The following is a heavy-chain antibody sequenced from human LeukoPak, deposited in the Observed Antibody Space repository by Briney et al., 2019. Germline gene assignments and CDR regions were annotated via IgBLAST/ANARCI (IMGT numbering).Heavy chain of an antibody. D-gene: IGHD3-3*01. CDR2: ISGSGGST. CDR1: GFTFSSYA. CDR3: AKSPSLRFLSGQRGFDY. V-gene: IGHV3-23*01. J-gene: IGHJ4*02. Sequence: GGSLRLSCAASGFTFSSYAMSWVRQAPGKGLEWVSAISGSGGSTYYADSVKGRFTISRDNSKNTLYLQMNSLRAEDTAVYYCAKSPSLRFLSGQRGFDYWGQGTLVTVSS.